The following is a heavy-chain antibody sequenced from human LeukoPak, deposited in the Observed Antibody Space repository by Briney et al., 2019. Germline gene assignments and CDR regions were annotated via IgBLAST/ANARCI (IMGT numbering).Heavy chain of an antibody. D-gene: IGHD7-27*01. CDR2: IYHSGST. CDR3: ARARSWGGYYFDY. Sequence: SETLSLTCTVSGGSLSNYYWSWIRQPPGKGLEWIGYIYHSGSTYYNPSLKSRVTISVDRSKNQFSLKLSSVTAADTAVYYCARARSWGGYYFDYWGQGTLVTVSS. CDR1: GGSLSNYY. J-gene: IGHJ4*02. V-gene: IGHV4-59*12.